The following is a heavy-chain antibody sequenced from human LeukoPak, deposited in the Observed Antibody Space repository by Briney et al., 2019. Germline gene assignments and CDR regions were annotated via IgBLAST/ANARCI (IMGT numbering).Heavy chain of an antibody. CDR3: AKDRLLNCRGDCYIFDY. V-gene: IGHV3-23*01. CDR1: GFTFSSYG. D-gene: IGHD2-21*02. J-gene: IGHJ4*02. CDR2: ISGSGDST. Sequence: PGRSLRLSCAASGFTFSSYGMHWVRQTPGKGLEWVSSISGSGDSTFYADSVKGRFSISRDNSKNTLYLQVNGLRTEDTAVYYCAKDRLLNCRGDCYIFDYWGQGTVVTVSS.